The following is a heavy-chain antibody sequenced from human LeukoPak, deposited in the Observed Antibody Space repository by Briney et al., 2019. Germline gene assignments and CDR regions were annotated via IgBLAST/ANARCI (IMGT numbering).Heavy chain of an antibody. CDR1: GGSISTSNYY. Sequence: SETLSLTCTVSGGSISTSNYYWGWIRQPPGKGLEWIGNIFYSGSTYYSPSLRSRVTISLDTSRNQFSLKLSSVTAADTAVYYCARGRARANWFDPWGQGTLVTVSS. J-gene: IGHJ5*02. CDR3: ARGRARANWFDP. V-gene: IGHV4-39*07. CDR2: IFYSGST.